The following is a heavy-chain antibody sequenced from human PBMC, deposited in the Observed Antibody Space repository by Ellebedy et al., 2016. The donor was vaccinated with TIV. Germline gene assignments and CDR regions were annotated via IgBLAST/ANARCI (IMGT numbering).Heavy chain of an antibody. CDR1: GYTFTSYA. J-gene: IGHJ5*02. V-gene: IGHV1-3*01. CDR2: INAGNGNT. CDR3: ATVLTTVEFDP. D-gene: IGHD4-17*01. Sequence: AASVKVSCKASGYTFTSYAMHWVRQAPGQRLEWMGWINAGNGNTKYSQKFQGRVTMTEDTSTDTAYMELSSLRSEDTAVYYCATVLTTVEFDPWGQGTLVTVSS.